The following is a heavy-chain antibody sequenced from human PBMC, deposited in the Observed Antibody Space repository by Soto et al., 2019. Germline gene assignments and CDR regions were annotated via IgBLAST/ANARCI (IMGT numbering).Heavy chain of an antibody. V-gene: IGHV3-30*18. CDR2: ISYDGSNK. CDR3: ANQRRRDILTGLNY. CDR1: GFTFSSYG. J-gene: IGHJ4*02. D-gene: IGHD3-9*01. Sequence: PGGSLRLSCAASGFTFSSYGMHWVRQAPGKGLEWVAVISYDGSNKYYADSVKGRFTISRDNSKNTLYLQMNSLRAEDTAVYYCANQRRRDILTGLNYWGQGTLVTVSS.